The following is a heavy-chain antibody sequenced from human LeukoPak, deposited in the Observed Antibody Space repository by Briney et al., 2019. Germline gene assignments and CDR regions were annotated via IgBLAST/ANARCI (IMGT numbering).Heavy chain of an antibody. CDR2: ISSSGSTI. Sequence: NPGGSLRLSCAASGFTFSDYYMSWIRQAPGKGLEWVSYISSSGSTIYYADSVKGRFTISRDNAKNSLYLQMNSLRAEDTAVYYGARMGLRSYTIDYWGQGTLVTVSS. CDR1: GFTFSDYY. D-gene: IGHD5-12*01. V-gene: IGHV3-11*01. CDR3: ARMGLRSYTIDY. J-gene: IGHJ4*02.